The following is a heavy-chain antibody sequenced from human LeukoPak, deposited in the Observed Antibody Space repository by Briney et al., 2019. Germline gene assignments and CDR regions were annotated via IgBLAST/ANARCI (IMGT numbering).Heavy chain of an antibody. CDR3: ARGGFRSGYGTLYYFDY. Sequence: ASVKVSCKASGYTFTSYGISWVRQPPGPGLEWMGWISAYNGNTNYAQKLQGRVTMTTDTSTSTAYMELRSLRSDDTAVYYCARGGFRSGYGTLYYFDYWGQGTLVTVSS. D-gene: IGHD5-12*01. V-gene: IGHV1-18*01. J-gene: IGHJ4*02. CDR1: GYTFTSYG. CDR2: ISAYNGNT.